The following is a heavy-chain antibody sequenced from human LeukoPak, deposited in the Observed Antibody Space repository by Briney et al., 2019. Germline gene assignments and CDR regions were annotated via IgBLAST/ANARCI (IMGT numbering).Heavy chain of an antibody. CDR1: GFTFSNYW. V-gene: IGHV3-74*01. D-gene: IGHD3-22*01. CDR2: INSDGINT. Sequence: GGSLRLSCAASGFTFSNYWMHWVRQAPGKGLVWVSRINSDGINTSYADSVKGRFTISRDNAKNTLNLQMNSLRAEDTAVYYCARDLGQYYDTSDNWFDPWGQGTPVTVSS. CDR3: ARDLGQYYDTSDNWFDP. J-gene: IGHJ5*02.